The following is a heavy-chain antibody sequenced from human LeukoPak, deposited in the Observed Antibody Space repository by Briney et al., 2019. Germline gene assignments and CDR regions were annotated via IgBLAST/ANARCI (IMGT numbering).Heavy chain of an antibody. CDR1: GGSFSGYY. D-gene: IGHD3-16*01. CDR2: INHSGST. Sequence: SETLSLTCAVYGGSFSGYYWSWIRQPPGKGLEWIGKINHSGSTNYNPSLKSRVTISIDTSKNQFSLKLSSVTAADTAVYYCARSGDATVWCMDVWGKGTTVTVSS. CDR3: ARSGDATVWCMDV. J-gene: IGHJ6*03. V-gene: IGHV4-34*01.